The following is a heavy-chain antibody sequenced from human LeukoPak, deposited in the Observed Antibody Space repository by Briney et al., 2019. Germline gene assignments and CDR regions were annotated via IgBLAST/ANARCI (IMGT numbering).Heavy chain of an antibody. Sequence: GGSLRLSCAASGFTFSSYSMNWVRQAPGKGLEWVSYISSSSSTIYYADSVKGRFTISRDNAKNSLYLQMNSLRAEDTAVYYCARDRSGDCSSTSCYYFDYWGQGTLVTVSS. V-gene: IGHV3-48*01. CDR2: ISSSSSTI. CDR1: GFTFSSYS. J-gene: IGHJ4*02. CDR3: ARDRSGDCSSTSCYYFDY. D-gene: IGHD2-2*01.